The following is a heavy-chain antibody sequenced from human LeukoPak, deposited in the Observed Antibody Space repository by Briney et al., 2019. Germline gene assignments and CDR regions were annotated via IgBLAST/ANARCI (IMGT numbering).Heavy chain of an antibody. D-gene: IGHD3-10*01. CDR1: GFTFSSYA. J-gene: IGHJ4*02. V-gene: IGHV3-30*04. CDR3: ASTGFDY. CDR2: ISYDGSNK. Sequence: GGSLRLSCAAPGFTFSSYAMHWVRQAPGKGLEWVAVISYDGSNKYYADSVKGRFTISRDNSKNTLYLQMNSLRAEDTAVYYCASTGFDYWGQGTLVTVSS.